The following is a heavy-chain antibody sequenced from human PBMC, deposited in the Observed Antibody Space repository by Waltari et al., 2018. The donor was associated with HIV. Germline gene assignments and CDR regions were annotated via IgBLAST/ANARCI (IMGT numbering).Heavy chain of an antibody. CDR1: RGSFSGSF. CDR2: INHLGSA. CDR3: ASLTVGPTGGTFEF. D-gene: IGHD1-26*01. Sequence: QVPLQQWGAGLLKPSGTLSLTCAVYRGSFSGSFWSWIRQPPGKGPQWLGAINHLGSANFNPSLSSRVHMAVDTSKNQFSLKVTSVTAADTAVYYCASLTVGPTGGTFEFWGHGTPVTVSS. J-gene: IGHJ4*01. V-gene: IGHV4-34*01.